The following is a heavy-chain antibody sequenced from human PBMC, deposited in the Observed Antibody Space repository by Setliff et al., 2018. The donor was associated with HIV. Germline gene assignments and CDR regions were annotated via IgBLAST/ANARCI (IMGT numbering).Heavy chain of an antibody. V-gene: IGHV3-74*01. CDR2: VNNDGTDT. Sequence: PGGSLRLSCVASGFTFNSYWMYWVRQAPGKGLVCVSRVNNDGTDTIYADSVKGRFTISRDNAKSTVYLQMGSLRGEDTAVYYCARGYYGSDLQNAMDVWGQGTTVTVSS. J-gene: IGHJ6*02. CDR1: GFTFNSYW. CDR3: ARGYYGSDLQNAMDV. D-gene: IGHD3-10*01.